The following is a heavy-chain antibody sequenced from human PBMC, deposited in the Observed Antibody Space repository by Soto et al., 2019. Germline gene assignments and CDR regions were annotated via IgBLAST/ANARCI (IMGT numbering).Heavy chain of an antibody. CDR2: ISYDGYLK. D-gene: IGHD3-10*01. Sequence: VHLVESGGGLVQPGGSLRLSCAASGFTFSKYGMQWVRQAPGKGLEWVAVISYDGYLKYYVDSVKGRFTVARDNSKNTLFLEMNSLRVEDTAVYFCAKDFKVSGSHYGTLNYYYGMDVWGQGTTVTVSS. V-gene: IGHV3-30*18. CDR1: GFTFSKYG. CDR3: AKDFKVSGSHYGTLNYYYGMDV. J-gene: IGHJ6*02.